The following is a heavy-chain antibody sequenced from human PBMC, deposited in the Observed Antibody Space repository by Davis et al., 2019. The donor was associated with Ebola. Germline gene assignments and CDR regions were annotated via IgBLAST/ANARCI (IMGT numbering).Heavy chain of an antibody. J-gene: IGHJ4*02. CDR3: AREGFDF. CDR1: GASISSYY. Sequence: SETLSLTCTISGASISSYYWNWIRQPPGKGLEWIGYMYYSGITDYNPSLRSRVTVSVDTSKNQFSLRLTSVTAADTAVYYCAREGFDFWGQGTLVTVSS. V-gene: IGHV4-59*01. CDR2: MYYSGIT.